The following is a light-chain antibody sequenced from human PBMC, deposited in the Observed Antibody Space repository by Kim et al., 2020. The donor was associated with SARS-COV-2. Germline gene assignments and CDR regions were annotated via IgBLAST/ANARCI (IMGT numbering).Light chain of an antibody. CDR3: QAWDTATHVV. CDR2: EDD. Sequence: SYELTQPPSVSASPGQTASITCSGDKLGDRYACWYQQRPGQSPVLVIYEDDKRPSGIPERFSGSNSGNTATLTISGTQAMDEADYYCQAWDTATHVVFGG. J-gene: IGLJ2*01. CDR1: KLGDRY. V-gene: IGLV3-1*01.